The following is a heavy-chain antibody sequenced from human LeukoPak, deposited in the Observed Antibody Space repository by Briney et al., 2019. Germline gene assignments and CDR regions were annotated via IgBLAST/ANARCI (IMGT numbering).Heavy chain of an antibody. CDR1: GFTFSSYD. V-gene: IGHV3-23*01. J-gene: IGHJ4*02. D-gene: IGHD2-15*01. CDR2: FGGSSTST. CDR3: AKGSSCDY. Sequence: PSGGSLRLSCAASGFTFSSYDMTWVRQAPGKGLEWVSTFGGSSTSTYYADSVKGRFTISRDNSKNTLYLQMNGLRAEDTAVYYCAKGSSCDYWGQGTLVTVSS.